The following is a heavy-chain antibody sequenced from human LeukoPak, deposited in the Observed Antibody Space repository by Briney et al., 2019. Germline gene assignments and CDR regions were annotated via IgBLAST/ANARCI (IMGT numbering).Heavy chain of an antibody. J-gene: IGHJ6*03. D-gene: IGHD3-10*01. CDR2: ISSSSSYI. V-gene: IGHV3-21*01. Sequence: PGGSLRLSCAASGFTFSSYSMNWVRQAPGKGLEWVSSISSSSSYIYYADSVKGRFTISRDNAKNSLYLQMNSLRAEDTAVYYCARRGDMVRGVIKGRDYYMDVWGKGTTVTVSS. CDR3: ARRGDMVRGVIKGRDYYMDV. CDR1: GFTFSSYS.